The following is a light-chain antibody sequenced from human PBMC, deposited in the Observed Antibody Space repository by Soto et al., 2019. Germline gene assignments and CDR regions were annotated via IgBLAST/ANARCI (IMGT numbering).Light chain of an antibody. CDR2: EVS. J-gene: IGLJ2*01. CDR3: SSDTSINSYTRVI. V-gene: IGLV2-14*01. CDR1: SSDIGGSNY. Sequence: QSALTQPASVSGSPGQSITISCTGTSSDIGGSNYVSWYQHHPGKAPKLMIFEVSDRPSGVSTRFSGSKSGNTASLTISGRQADDEADYYCSSDTSINSYTRVIFGGGTKLTVL.